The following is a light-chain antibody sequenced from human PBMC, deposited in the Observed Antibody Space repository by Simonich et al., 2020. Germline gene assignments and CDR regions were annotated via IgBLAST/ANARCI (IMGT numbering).Light chain of an antibody. CDR1: SLRSYY. CDR3: NSRDSSGNHVV. V-gene: IGLV3-19*01. CDR2: GKN. J-gene: IGLJ2*01. Sequence: SELTQDPDVSVALGQTVRITCQGDSLRSYYASWYQQKPGQAPVLVNYGKNNRPSGITDRFSGSSSGNTASLTITGAQAEDEADYYCNSRDSSGNHVVFGGGTKLTVL.